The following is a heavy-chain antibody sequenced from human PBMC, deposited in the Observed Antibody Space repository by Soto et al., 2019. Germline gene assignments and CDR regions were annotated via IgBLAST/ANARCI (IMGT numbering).Heavy chain of an antibody. D-gene: IGHD3-22*01. V-gene: IGHV1-69*08. Sequence: QVQLVQSGAEVKKPGSSVKVSCKASGGTFSSYTISWVRQAPGQGLEWMGRIIPILGIANYAQKFQGRVTITADKSTSTAYMELSSLRSEDTAVYYCARDEDYYDSKAFDIWGQGTMVTVSS. J-gene: IGHJ3*02. CDR2: IIPILGIA. CDR1: GGTFSSYT. CDR3: ARDEDYYDSKAFDI.